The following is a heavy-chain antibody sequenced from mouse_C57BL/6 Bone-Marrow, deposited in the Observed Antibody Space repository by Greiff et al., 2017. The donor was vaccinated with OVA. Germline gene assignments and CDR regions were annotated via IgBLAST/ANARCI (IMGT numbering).Heavy chain of an antibody. D-gene: IGHD4-1*01. CDR1: GFTFSSYA. CDR3: ARERNWGRAGFAY. CDR2: ISDGGSYT. Sequence: EVKVVESGGGLVKPGGSLKLSCAASGFTFSSYAMSWVRQTPEQRLEWVATISDGGSYTYYPDNVKGRFTLSRDNAKNNLYLQMSHLKSEDTAMDYCARERNWGRAGFAYWGKGTLVTVSA. J-gene: IGHJ3*01. V-gene: IGHV5-4*01.